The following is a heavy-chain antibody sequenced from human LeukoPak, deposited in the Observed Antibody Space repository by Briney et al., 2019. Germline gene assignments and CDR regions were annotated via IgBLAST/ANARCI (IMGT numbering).Heavy chain of an antibody. CDR3: ARDINGYSSSWADYYYYGMDV. Sequence: EASVTVSCKASGGTFISYAISWVRQAPGQGGEWMGRSIPILGIANYAQKFQGRVTITADKSTSTAYMELSSLRSEDTAVYYCARDINGYSSSWADYYYYGMDVWGQGTTVTVSS. CDR2: SIPILGIA. CDR1: GGTFISYA. D-gene: IGHD6-13*01. V-gene: IGHV1-69*04. J-gene: IGHJ6*02.